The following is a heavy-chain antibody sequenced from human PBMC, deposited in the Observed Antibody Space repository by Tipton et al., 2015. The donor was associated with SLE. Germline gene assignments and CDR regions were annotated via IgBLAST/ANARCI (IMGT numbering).Heavy chain of an antibody. D-gene: IGHD6-13*01. Sequence: LRLSCTVSGVSMSRTSYYWGWIRQSPGKGLEWIGSIYFSGYTYYNPSLKSRVTMSIDMSKNQFSLKLSSVTAADTAVYYCARQLIAALNWFDPWGQGTLVTVSS. CDR3: ARQLIAALNWFDP. V-gene: IGHV4-39*01. CDR1: GVSMSRTSYY. CDR2: IYFSGYT. J-gene: IGHJ5*02.